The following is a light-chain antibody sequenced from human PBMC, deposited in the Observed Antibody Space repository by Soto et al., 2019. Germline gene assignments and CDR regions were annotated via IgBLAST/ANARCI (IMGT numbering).Light chain of an antibody. CDR1: QSVSDY. J-gene: IGKJ2*01. V-gene: IGKV3-11*01. CDR2: DTS. CDR3: QQRSRWPT. Sequence: EVVLTQSPATLSLSPGERATLSCRASQSVSDYLTWYQQKPGQAPRLLIYDTSNRATGIPARFSGSGSGTDFTLTISSLEPEDFAVYYCQQRSRWPTFGQGTKLEIK.